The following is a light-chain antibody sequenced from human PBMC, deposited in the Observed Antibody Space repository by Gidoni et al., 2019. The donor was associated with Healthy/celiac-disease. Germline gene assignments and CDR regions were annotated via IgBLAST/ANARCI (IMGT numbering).Light chain of an antibody. V-gene: IGKV3-11*01. Sequence: EIVLTQSPPTLCLSPGERATLSCRASQNVSSYLAWYQQKPGQAPRLLIYDASNRATGIPARFSGSGSGTDFTLTISSLEPEDFAVYYCQQRSNWPRTFGQGTKVEIK. J-gene: IGKJ1*01. CDR3: QQRSNWPRT. CDR1: QNVSSY. CDR2: DAS.